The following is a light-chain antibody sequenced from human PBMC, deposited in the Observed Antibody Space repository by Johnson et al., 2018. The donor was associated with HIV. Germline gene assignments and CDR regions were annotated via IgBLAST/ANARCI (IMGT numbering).Light chain of an antibody. CDR2: DNN. V-gene: IGLV1-51*01. Sequence: QSVLTQPPSVSAAPGQKVTISCSGSSSNIGNNYVSWYQQLPGTAPKLLIYDNNKRPSGIPDRFSGYKSGTSATLGITGLQTGDEADYYCGTWDSSLSAGGVFGTVTQVTVL. CDR3: GTWDSSLSAGGV. CDR1: SSNIGNNY. J-gene: IGLJ1*01.